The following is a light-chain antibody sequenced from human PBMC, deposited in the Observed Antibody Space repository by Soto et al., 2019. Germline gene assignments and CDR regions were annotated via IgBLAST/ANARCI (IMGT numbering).Light chain of an antibody. CDR2: NNN. Sequence: QSALTQPPSVSGTPGQRVTISCSGSSSNIGTNVVNWYQQFPGTAPKLLIFNNNNRPSGVPDRFSGSKSGSSASLAISGLLSEDEADYYCAGWDESLSGPVFGGGTKVTVL. CDR3: AGWDESLSGPV. V-gene: IGLV1-44*01. J-gene: IGLJ3*02. CDR1: SSNIGTNV.